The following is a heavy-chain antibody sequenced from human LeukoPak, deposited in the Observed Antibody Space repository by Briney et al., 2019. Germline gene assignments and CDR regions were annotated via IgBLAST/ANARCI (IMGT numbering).Heavy chain of an antibody. CDR1: GFSVRDNY. CDR3: AKIGGSYHTPIDY. J-gene: IGHJ4*02. Sequence: GGSLRLSCAVSGFSVRDNYLNWVRQTPGGGLECVSVLYSGGAAYYADSVKGRFTISRDNSKNTLYLQMNSLRAEDTAVYYCAKIGGSYHTPIDYWGQGTLVTVSS. D-gene: IGHD1-26*01. CDR2: LYSGGAA. V-gene: IGHV3-53*01.